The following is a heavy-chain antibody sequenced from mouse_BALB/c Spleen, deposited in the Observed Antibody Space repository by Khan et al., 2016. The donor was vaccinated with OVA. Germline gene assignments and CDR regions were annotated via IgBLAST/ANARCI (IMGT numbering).Heavy chain of an antibody. V-gene: IGHV2-9*02. CDR3: ARCKYLARE. CDR2: IWAGGST. J-gene: IGHJ2*01. Sequence: QVQLKESGPGLVAPSQSLSISCTVYGYSFTRYGVHSVRQPPGKGLEWLGLIWAGGSTNYCWYLMSRLRISEENANGLVFLIMNSLQTDDTALYERARCKYLAREGGQGTTRTVS. CDR1: GYSFTRYG.